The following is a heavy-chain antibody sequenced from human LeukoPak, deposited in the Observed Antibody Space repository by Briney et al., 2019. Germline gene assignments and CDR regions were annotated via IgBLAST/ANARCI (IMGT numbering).Heavy chain of an antibody. Sequence: ASVKVSCKVSGYTLAELSIHWVRQAPGKGLEWMGTFDPEDGETLYAQQFRGRVTVTEDTSTDTSYMELSSLRSDATAVYYCATKGPRLAVAGLDCWGQGTLVTVSS. D-gene: IGHD6-19*01. CDR1: GYTLAELS. CDR2: FDPEDGET. CDR3: ATKGPRLAVAGLDC. J-gene: IGHJ4*02. V-gene: IGHV1-24*01.